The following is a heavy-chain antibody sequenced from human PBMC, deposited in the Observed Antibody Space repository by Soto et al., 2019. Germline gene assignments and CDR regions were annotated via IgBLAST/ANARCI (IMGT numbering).Heavy chain of an antibody. CDR1: GYTFTSYG. Sequence: GASVKVSCKASGYTFTSYGISWVRQAPGQGLEWMGWISAYNGNTNYAQKLQGRVTMTTDTSTSTAYMELRSLRSDDTAVYYCARFYCSGTSCQGWFDPWGQGTLVTVSS. J-gene: IGHJ5*02. CDR2: ISAYNGNT. D-gene: IGHD2-2*01. V-gene: IGHV1-18*04. CDR3: ARFYCSGTSCQGWFDP.